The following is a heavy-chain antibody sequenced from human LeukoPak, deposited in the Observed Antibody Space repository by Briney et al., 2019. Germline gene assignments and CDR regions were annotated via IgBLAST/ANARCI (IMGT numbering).Heavy chain of an antibody. CDR1: GGTFSSYA. J-gene: IGHJ4*02. CDR3: ARVNGIAVAGTGFDY. V-gene: IGHV1-69*05. D-gene: IGHD6-19*01. Sequence: ASVKVSCKASGGTFSSYAISWVRQAPGQGLEWMGGIIPIFGTANYAQKFQGRVTITTDESTSTAYMELSSLRSDDTAVYYCARVNGIAVAGTGFDYWGQGTLVTDSS. CDR2: IIPIFGTA.